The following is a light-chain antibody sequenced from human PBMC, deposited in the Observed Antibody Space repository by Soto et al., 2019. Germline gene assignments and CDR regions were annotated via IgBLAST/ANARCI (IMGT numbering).Light chain of an antibody. J-gene: IGKJ5*01. CDR1: QSVSTK. CDR2: GAS. CDR3: QQRSSWPIT. V-gene: IGKV3-15*01. Sequence: EIVMTQSPATLSVSPGERATLSCRASQSVSTKLAWYQQKPGQAPRLLIYGASTRATGIPARFSGSGSGTEFTLTISGLQSEDFAVYYCQQRSSWPITFGQGTRLEIK.